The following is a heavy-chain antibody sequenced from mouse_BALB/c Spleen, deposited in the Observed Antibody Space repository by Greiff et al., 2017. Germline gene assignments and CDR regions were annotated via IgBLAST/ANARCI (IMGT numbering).Heavy chain of an antibody. CDR2: IDPSDSYT. V-gene: IGHV1-59*01. J-gene: IGHJ2*01. CDR1: GYTFTSYW. D-gene: IGHD2-1*01. Sequence: VQLQQPGAELVKPGASVKMSCKASGYTFTSYWMHWVKQRPGQGLEWIGVIDPSDSYTSYNQKFKGKATLTVDTSSSTAYMELRSLTSEDSAVYYCARLSTFFDYWGQGTTLTVSS. CDR3: ARLSTFFDY.